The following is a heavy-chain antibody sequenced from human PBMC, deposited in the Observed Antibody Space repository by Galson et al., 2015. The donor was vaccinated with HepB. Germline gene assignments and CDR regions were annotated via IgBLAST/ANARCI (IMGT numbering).Heavy chain of an antibody. CDR1: GFSFSSHA. V-gene: IGHV3-23*01. CDR3: AKDTRFYGSGTYYNDY. Sequence: SLRLSCAASGFSFSSHAMNWVRQAPGKGLEWVSRISGSGYSTSYADSVKGRFSISRDNSKNTLFLQMNNLRVEDTAVYYCAKDTRFYGSGTYYNDYWGQGTLVTVSS. CDR2: ISGSGYST. J-gene: IGHJ4*02. D-gene: IGHD3-10*01.